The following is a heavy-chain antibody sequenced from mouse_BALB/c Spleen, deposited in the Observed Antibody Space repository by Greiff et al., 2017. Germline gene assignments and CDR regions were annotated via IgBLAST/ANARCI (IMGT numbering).Heavy chain of an antibody. CDR1: GYTFTSYV. CDR3: AREARATSPYAMDY. Sequence: EVKLQESGPELVKPGASVKMSCKASGYTFTSYVMHWVKQKPGQGLEWIGYINPYNDGTKYNEKFKGKATLTSDKSSSTAYMELSSLTSEDSAVYYCAREARATSPYAMDYWGQGTSVTVSS. V-gene: IGHV1-14*01. J-gene: IGHJ4*01. D-gene: IGHD3-1*01. CDR2: INPYNDGT.